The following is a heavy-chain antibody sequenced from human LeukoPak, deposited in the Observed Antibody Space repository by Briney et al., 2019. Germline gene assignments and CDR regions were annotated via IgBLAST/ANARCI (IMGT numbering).Heavy chain of an antibody. CDR1: GFTVSSNY. V-gene: IGHV3-66*01. D-gene: IGHD5-24*01. J-gene: IGHJ3*02. CDR3: AKEMATMNAFDI. Sequence: GGSLRLSCVASGFTVSSNYMSWVRQAPGKGLEWVSVIYSGGTTDYKDSVKDRFIISRDNSKNTLYLQMNSLRAEDTAVYYCAKEMATMNAFDIWGQGTMVTVSS. CDR2: IYSGGTT.